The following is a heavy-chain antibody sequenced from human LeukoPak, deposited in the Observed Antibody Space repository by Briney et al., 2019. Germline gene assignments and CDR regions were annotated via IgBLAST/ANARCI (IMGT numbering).Heavy chain of an antibody. Sequence: SETLSLTCTVSGVSISTYYWSWIRQPPGKGLEWIGYIYYTGSTTYNPSLKSRVTISVDTSKNQFSLKLSSVTAADTAVYYCAEGGGGYWGQGTLVTVSS. CDR2: IYYTGST. D-gene: IGHD1-26*01. J-gene: IGHJ4*02. CDR1: GVSISTYY. CDR3: AEGGGGY. V-gene: IGHV4-59*08.